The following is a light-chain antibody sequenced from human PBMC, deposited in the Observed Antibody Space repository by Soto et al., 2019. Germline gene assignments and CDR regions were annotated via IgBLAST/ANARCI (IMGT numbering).Light chain of an antibody. CDR2: LGS. CDR3: MQALQTPRA. J-gene: IGKJ3*01. Sequence: DIVMTQSPLSLPVTPGEPASISCRSSQSLLHSNGYNYLDWYLQKPGQSPQLLIYLGSNRASGVPDRFSGSGSGTEFTLKISRVEAEDVGFYYCMQALQTPRAFGPGTKVDL. V-gene: IGKV2-28*01. CDR1: QSLLHSNGYNY.